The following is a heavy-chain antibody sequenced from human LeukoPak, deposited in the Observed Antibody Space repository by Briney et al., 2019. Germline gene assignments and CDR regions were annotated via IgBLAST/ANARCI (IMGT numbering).Heavy chain of an antibody. CDR2: IYYSGST. Sequence: SETLSLTCTVSGGSISSHYWSWIRQPPGKGLEWIGYIYYSGSTNYNPSLKSRVTISVDTSKNQFSLKLSSVTAADTAVYYCARENWNPTEGYFDYWGQGTLVTVSS. D-gene: IGHD1-1*01. J-gene: IGHJ4*02. CDR3: ARENWNPTEGYFDY. V-gene: IGHV4-59*11. CDR1: GGSISSHY.